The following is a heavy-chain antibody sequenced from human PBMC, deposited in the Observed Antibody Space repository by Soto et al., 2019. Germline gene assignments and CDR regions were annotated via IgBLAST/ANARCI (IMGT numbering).Heavy chain of an antibody. V-gene: IGHV4-39*01. CDR3: ARLGGSYAVPHFDY. J-gene: IGHJ4*02. CDR2: IYYSGTT. CDR1: GDSISSSTYW. D-gene: IGHD1-26*01. Sequence: PSETLSLTCTVSGDSISSSTYWWGWIRQPPGKGLEWIGNIYYSGTTYYNPSLRSRVTISIDTSKNQFSLKLSSVAAADTAVYYCARLGGSYAVPHFDYWGQGTLVTVSS.